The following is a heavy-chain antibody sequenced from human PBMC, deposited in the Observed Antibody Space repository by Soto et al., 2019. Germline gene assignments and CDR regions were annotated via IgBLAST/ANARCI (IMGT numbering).Heavy chain of an antibody. J-gene: IGHJ3*02. CDR3: AREVDTDVGGLGFYDAFDI. CDR1: GYSFTKYH. D-gene: IGHD5-18*01. CDR2: INPGSGVT. Sequence: ASVKVSCKASGYSFTKYHMHWVRQAPGQGLEWMGWINPGSGVTNQAQKFQGRVTMTRDTSITTTYMELNSLTSDDTAVYYCAREVDTDVGGLGFYDAFDIWGPGTKVTVSS. V-gene: IGHV1-2*02.